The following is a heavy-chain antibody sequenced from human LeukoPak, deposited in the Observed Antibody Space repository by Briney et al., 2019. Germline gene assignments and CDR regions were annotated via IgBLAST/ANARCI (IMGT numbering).Heavy chain of an antibody. CDR3: ARVGNLGVDAFDI. V-gene: IGHV3-11*01. J-gene: IGHJ3*02. CDR2: ISSSGSTI. D-gene: IGHD4-23*01. Sequence: GGSLRLSCAASGFTFSDYYMSWVRQAPGKGGEWGSYISSSGSTIYYADSVKGRFTISRDNAKNSLYLQMNSLRAEDTAVYYCARVGNLGVDAFDIWGQGTMVTVSS. CDR1: GFTFSDYY.